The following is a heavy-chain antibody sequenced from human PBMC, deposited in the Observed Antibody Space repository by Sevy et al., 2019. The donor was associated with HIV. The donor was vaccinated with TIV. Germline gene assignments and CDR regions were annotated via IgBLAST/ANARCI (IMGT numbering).Heavy chain of an antibody. Sequence: SETLSLTCAVSGYSISSGYYWGWIRQPPGKGLEWIWSISHSGSTYYNPSLKSRVTISVDTSKNQFSLKVSSVTAADTAVYSCAGLMAGIVVVSFDYWGQGTLVTVSS. CDR3: AGLMAGIVVVSFDY. J-gene: IGHJ4*02. D-gene: IGHD2-21*01. CDR1: GYSISSGYY. V-gene: IGHV4-38-2*01. CDR2: ISHSGST.